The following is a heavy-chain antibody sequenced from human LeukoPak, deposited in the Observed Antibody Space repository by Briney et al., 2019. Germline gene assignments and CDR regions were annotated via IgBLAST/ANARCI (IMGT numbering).Heavy chain of an antibody. D-gene: IGHD3-22*01. Sequence: GASVKVSCKASGYTFTGYYMHWVRQAPGQGLEWMGWINPNSGGTNYAQKFQGRVTMTWDTFISTAYMELSRLRSDDTAVYYCARDSAMIVVVITNRQDYWGQGTLVTVSS. CDR3: ARDSAMIVVVITNRQDY. CDR1: GYTFTGYY. V-gene: IGHV1-2*02. CDR2: INPNSGGT. J-gene: IGHJ4*02.